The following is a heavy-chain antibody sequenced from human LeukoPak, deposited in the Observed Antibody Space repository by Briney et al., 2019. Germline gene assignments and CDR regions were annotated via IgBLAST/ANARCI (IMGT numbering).Heavy chain of an antibody. CDR1: GFTFSGSA. V-gene: IGHV3-73*01. J-gene: IGHJ4*02. CDR3: TRPSYDSSVSGVVY. CDR2: IRSKANSYAT. Sequence: GGSRRLSCATSGFTFSGSAIHWVRQASGKGLEWVGRIRSKANSYATTDVASVKGRFTISRDDSKNTAYLEMSSLKTEDTAVYYCTRPSYDSSVSGVVYWGQGTLVTVSS. D-gene: IGHD3-22*01.